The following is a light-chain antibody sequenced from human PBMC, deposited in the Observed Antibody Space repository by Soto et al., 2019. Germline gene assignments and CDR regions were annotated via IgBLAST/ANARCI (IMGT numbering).Light chain of an antibody. Sequence: EIVWTQSPGTLSLSPGERATLSCRASQSVSSTYLAWYQQKPGQPPRLLIYGASSRATGIPDRFSGSGSGTDFTLTISRLEPEDFAVYYCQQYGSSPLTFGGGTKVEIK. CDR3: QQYGSSPLT. V-gene: IGKV3-20*01. J-gene: IGKJ4*01. CDR1: QSVSSTY. CDR2: GAS.